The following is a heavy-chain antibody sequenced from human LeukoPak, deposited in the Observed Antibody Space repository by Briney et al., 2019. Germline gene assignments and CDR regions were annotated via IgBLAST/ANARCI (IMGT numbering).Heavy chain of an antibody. J-gene: IGHJ4*02. D-gene: IGHD3-22*01. CDR2: ISWNSGSI. CDR1: GFTFDDYA. CDR3: AKDYYYDSSGYHFDY. Sequence: PGGSLRLSCAASGFTFDDYAMHWVRQAPGKGLEWVSGISWNSGSIGYADSVKGRFTISRDNDKNSLYLQMNSLRAEDTALYYCAKDYYYDSSGYHFDYWGQGTLVTVSS. V-gene: IGHV3-9*01.